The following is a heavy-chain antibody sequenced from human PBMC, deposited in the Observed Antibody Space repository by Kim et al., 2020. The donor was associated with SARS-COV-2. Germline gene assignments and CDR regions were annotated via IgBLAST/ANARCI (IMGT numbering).Heavy chain of an antibody. V-gene: IGHV3-30-3*01. D-gene: IGHD4-17*01. CDR3: ARGGGYGDYDAFDI. Sequence: GGSLRLSCAASGFTFSSYAMHWVRQAPGKGLEWVAVISYDGSNKYYADSVKGRFTISRDNSKNTLYLQMNSLRAEDTAVYYCARGGGYGDYDAFDIWGQGTMVTVSS. J-gene: IGHJ3*02. CDR1: GFTFSSYA. CDR2: ISYDGSNK.